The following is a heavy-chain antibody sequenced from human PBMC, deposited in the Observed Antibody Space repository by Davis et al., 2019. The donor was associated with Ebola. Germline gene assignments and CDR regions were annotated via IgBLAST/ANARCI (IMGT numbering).Heavy chain of an antibody. Sequence: ASVKVSCKASGYTFTGYYMHWVRQAPGQGLEWMGWMNPNSGNTGYAQKFQGRVTMTRNTSISTAYMELSSLRSDDTAVYYCARAPTWSQINYYCFDYWGQGTPVTVSS. CDR3: ARAPTWSQINYYCFDY. J-gene: IGHJ4*02. CDR1: GYTFTGYY. CDR2: MNPNSGNT. V-gene: IGHV1-8*02. D-gene: IGHD3-10*01.